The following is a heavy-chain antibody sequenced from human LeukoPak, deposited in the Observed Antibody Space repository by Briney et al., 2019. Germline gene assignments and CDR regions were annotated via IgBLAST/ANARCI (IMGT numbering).Heavy chain of an antibody. CDR2: INPNSGDT. Sequence: ASVKVSCKASGYTFTAYYIHWVRQAPGQGLEWMGWINPNSGDTSLPQRFQGRVTMTRDTSIITAYMELSSLTSDDTGMYYCARRPTLGLDIWGQGTIVTVSS. CDR3: ARRPTLGLDI. J-gene: IGHJ3*02. V-gene: IGHV1-2*02. CDR1: GYTFTAYY.